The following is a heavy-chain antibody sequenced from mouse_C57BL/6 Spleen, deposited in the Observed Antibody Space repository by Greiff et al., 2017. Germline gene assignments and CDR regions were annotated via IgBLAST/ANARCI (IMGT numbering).Heavy chain of an antibody. Sequence: QVTLKECGPGILQSSQTLSLTCSFSGFSLSTSGMGVSWIRQPSGKGLEWLAHIYWDDDKRYNPSLKSRLTISKDTSRNQVFLKITSVDTADTATDYCARRRDYSNSYYAMDYWGQGTSVTVSS. D-gene: IGHD2-5*01. CDR2: IYWDDDK. J-gene: IGHJ4*01. V-gene: IGHV8-12*01. CDR1: GFSLSTSGMG. CDR3: ARRRDYSNSYYAMDY.